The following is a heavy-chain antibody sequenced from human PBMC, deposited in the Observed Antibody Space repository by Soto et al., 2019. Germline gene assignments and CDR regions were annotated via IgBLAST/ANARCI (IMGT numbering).Heavy chain of an antibody. Sequence: QVQLVQSGAEVKKPGSSVKVSCKASGGTFSSYTISWVRQAPGQGLEWMGRIIPILGIANYAQKFQGRVTSTAEKSTSTAYMGRSSLRSEDTAVYYCARVGYCGGDCYMFDYWGQGTLVTVSS. V-gene: IGHV1-69*02. CDR1: GGTFSSYT. J-gene: IGHJ4*02. CDR2: IIPILGIA. CDR3: ARVGYCGGDCYMFDY. D-gene: IGHD2-21*02.